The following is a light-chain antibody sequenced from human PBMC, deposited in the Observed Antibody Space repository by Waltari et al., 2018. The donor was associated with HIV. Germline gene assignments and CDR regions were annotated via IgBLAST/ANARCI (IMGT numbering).Light chain of an antibody. J-gene: IGLJ3*02. CDR3: QVWDGGSDPPGV. CDR1: QFGDKS. Sequence: YLLTQPPSVSVSPGHTARMPCGGTQFGDKSVHWYQQEPVQAPTEVVYDDSDRPAGMSERISGFNFGNTATLIISRVEAGDEADYYCQVWDGGSDPPGVFGGGTRLTVL. V-gene: IGLV3-21*02. CDR2: DDS.